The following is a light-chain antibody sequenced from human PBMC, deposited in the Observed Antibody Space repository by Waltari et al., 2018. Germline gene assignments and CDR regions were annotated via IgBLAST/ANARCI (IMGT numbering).Light chain of an antibody. CDR3: PQTNGLPRT. V-gene: IGKV6D-21*02. CDR1: QSIGTS. Sequence: EIVLTQSPDFQSVTPTDKVTITCLASQSIGTSVHWYQQKPDQSPKLIIKYASQSISGVPPRFSGSGSGTGFTLSINSLEAEDAAVHHCPQTNGLPRTFGQGTKVEIK. J-gene: IGKJ1*01. CDR2: YAS.